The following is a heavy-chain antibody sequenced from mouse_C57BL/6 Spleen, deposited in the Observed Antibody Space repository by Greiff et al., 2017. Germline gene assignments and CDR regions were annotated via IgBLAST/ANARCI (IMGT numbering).Heavy chain of an antibody. V-gene: IGHV1-50*01. CDR3: ASLSAFAY. CDR2: IDPSDSYT. Sequence: QVQLQQPGAELVKPGASVKLSCKASGYTFTSYWMQWVKQRPGQGLEWIGEIDPSDSYTNYNQKFKGKATLTVDPSSSTAYMQLSSLTSEDAAVYYCASLSAFAYWGQGTLVTVSA. D-gene: IGHD6-1*01. CDR1: GYTFTSYW. J-gene: IGHJ3*01.